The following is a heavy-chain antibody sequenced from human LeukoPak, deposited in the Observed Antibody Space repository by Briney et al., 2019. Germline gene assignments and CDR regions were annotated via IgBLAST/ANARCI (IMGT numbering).Heavy chain of an antibody. CDR2: IYNSRST. CDR1: GASISNVDFY. V-gene: IGHV4-30-4*08. CDR3: AAEEIVIVPTATNSYFDT. D-gene: IGHD2-2*01. J-gene: IGHJ4*02. Sequence: SETLSLTCTVSGASISNVDFYWTWIRQAPGKGLEWIGYIYNSRSTHFNPSLKSRVTMSDDTSKNQFSLRLSSVTAADTAVYYCAAEEIVIVPTATNSYFDTWGQGILVTVSS.